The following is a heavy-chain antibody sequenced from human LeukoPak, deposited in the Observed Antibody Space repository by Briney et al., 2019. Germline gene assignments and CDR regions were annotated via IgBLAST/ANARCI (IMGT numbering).Heavy chain of an antibody. CDR3: AKEMGSPYYYYYMDV. V-gene: IGHV3-43*01. CDR2: ISWDGGST. J-gene: IGHJ6*03. CDR1: GFTFDDYT. Sequence: GGSLRLSCAASGFTFDDYTMHWVRQAPGMGLEWVSLISWDGGSTYYADSVKGRFTISRDNSKNSLYLQMNSLRTEDTALYYCAKEMGSPYYYYYMDVWGKGTTVTVSS. D-gene: IGHD3-10*01.